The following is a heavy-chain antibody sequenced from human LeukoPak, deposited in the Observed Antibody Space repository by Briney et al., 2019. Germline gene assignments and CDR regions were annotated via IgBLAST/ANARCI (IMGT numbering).Heavy chain of an antibody. Sequence: SVKVSCKASGGAFSSYAISWVRQAPGQGLEWMGGIIPIFGTANYAQKFQGRVTITTDESTSTAYMELSSLRSEDTAVYYCARDYSSSSKCWFDPWGQGTLVTVSS. CDR1: GGAFSSYA. CDR2: IIPIFGTA. D-gene: IGHD6-6*01. V-gene: IGHV1-69*05. CDR3: ARDYSSSSKCWFDP. J-gene: IGHJ5*02.